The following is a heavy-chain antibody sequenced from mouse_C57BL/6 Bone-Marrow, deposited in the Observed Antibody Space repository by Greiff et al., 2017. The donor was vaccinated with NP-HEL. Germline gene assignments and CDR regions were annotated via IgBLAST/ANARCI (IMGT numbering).Heavy chain of an antibody. J-gene: IGHJ4*01. D-gene: IGHD1-1*01. V-gene: IGHV1-31*01. Sequence: EVMLVESGPELVKPGASVKISCKASGYSFTGYYMHWVKQSHGNILDWIGYIYPYNGVSSYNQKFKGKATLTVDKSSSTAYMELRSLTSEDSAVYYCARGRGSSCYAMDYWGQGTSVTVSS. CDR2: IYPYNGVS. CDR1: GYSFTGYY. CDR3: ARGRGSSCYAMDY.